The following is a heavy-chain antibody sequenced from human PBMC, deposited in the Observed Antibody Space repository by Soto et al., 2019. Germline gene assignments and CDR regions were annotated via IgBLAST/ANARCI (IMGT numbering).Heavy chain of an antibody. D-gene: IGHD2-8*01. CDR1: GFTVSSNY. CDR2: IYSGGST. V-gene: IGHV3-53*01. J-gene: IGHJ6*02. Sequence: GGSLRLSCAASGFTVSSNYMSWVRQAPGKGLEWVSVIYSGGSTYYADSVKGGFTISRDNSKNTLYLQMNSLRAEDTAVYYCARTQLYCTNGVCYYYYYYGRDVWGQGTTVTVSS. CDR3: ARTQLYCTNGVCYYYYYYGRDV.